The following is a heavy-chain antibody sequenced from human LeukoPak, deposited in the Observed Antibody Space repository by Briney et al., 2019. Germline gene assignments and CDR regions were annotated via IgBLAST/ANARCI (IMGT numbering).Heavy chain of an antibody. CDR2: IYYSGST. D-gene: IGHD2-2*01. V-gene: IGHV4-59*12. J-gene: IGHJ5*02. CDR3: ARGRWDIVVVPAAEFDP. CDR1: GGSISSYY. Sequence: SETLSLTCTVSGGSISSYYWSWIRQPPGKGLEWIGYIYYSGSTNYNPSLKSRVTISVDTSKNQFSLKLSSVTDADTAVYYCARGRWDIVVVPAAEFDPWGQGTLVTVSS.